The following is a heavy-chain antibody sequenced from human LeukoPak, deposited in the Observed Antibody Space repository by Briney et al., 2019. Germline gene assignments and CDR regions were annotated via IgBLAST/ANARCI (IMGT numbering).Heavy chain of an antibody. V-gene: IGHV1-18*01. CDR3: ARAGSYYDSSGYYYPFFDY. J-gene: IGHJ4*02. Sequence: ASVKVSCKASGYTFTSYGISWVRQAPGQGLAWMGWISAYNGNTNYAQKLQGRVTMTTDTSTSTAYMELRSLRSDDTAVYYCARAGSYYDSSGYYYPFFDYWGQGTLVTVSS. CDR2: ISAYNGNT. D-gene: IGHD3-22*01. CDR1: GYTFTSYG.